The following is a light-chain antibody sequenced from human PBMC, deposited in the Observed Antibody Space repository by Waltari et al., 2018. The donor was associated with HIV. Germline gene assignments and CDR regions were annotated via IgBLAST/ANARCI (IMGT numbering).Light chain of an antibody. CDR2: TAS. CDR1: QNINSY. Sequence: DIQMTQSPSSLSASVGDRVTLTCWASQNINSYLNWYQQKPGKAPNLLIYTASNLQAGVPSRFSGSGSGTDFTLTISSLQPEDFATDYCQQSYSAYLTFGPGTRV. CDR3: QQSYSAYLT. J-gene: IGKJ3*01. V-gene: IGKV1-39*01.